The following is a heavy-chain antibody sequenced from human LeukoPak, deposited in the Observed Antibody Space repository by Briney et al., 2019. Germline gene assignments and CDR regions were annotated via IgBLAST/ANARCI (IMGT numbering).Heavy chain of an antibody. Sequence: GRSLRLSCAASGFTFSSYGMHWVRQAPGKGLEGVAVIWYDGSNKYYADSVKGRFTISRDNSKNTLYLQMNSLRAEDTAVYYCARDGWSYYDSSGYLYYYGMDVWGQGTTVTVSS. CDR2: IWYDGSNK. D-gene: IGHD3-22*01. CDR3: ARDGWSYYDSSGYLYYYGMDV. V-gene: IGHV3-33*01. J-gene: IGHJ6*02. CDR1: GFTFSSYG.